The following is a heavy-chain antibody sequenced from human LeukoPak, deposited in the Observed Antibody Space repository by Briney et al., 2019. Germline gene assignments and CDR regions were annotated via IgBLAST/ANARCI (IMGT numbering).Heavy chain of an antibody. V-gene: IGHV1-2*02. CDR3: AREEGYCSGGSCYSYYYGMDV. Sequence: GASVKVSCKASGYTFTGYYMHWVRQAPGQGLEWMGWINPNSGGTNHAQKFQGRVTMTRDTSISTAYMELSGLRSDDTAVYYCAREEGYCSGGSCYSYYYGMDVWGQGTTVTVSS. CDR2: INPNSGGT. D-gene: IGHD2-15*01. J-gene: IGHJ6*02. CDR1: GYTFTGYY.